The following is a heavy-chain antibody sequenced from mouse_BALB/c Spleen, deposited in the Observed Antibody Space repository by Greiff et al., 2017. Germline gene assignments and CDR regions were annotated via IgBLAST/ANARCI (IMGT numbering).Heavy chain of an antibody. J-gene: IGHJ3*01. CDR3: ARSYSFAY. CDR2: INSNGGST. Sequence: DVHLVESGGGLVQPGGSLKLSCAASGFTFSSYGMSWVRQTPDKRLELVATINSNGGSTYYPDSVKGRFTISRDNAKNTLYLQMSSLKSEDTAMYYCARSYSFAYWGQGTLVTVSA. V-gene: IGHV5-6-3*01. CDR1: GFTFSSYG.